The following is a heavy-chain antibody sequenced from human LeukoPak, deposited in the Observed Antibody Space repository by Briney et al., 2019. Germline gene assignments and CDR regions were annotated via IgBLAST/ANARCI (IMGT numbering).Heavy chain of an antibody. Sequence: GGSLRLSCAASGFTFSSYAMSWVRQAPGKGLEWVSAISGSGGNTYYADSVKGRFTISRDNSKNTLYLQMNSLRAEDTAVYYCAKDQSRHSSGWPDAFDIWGQGTMVTVSS. CDR2: ISGSGGNT. V-gene: IGHV3-23*01. CDR3: AKDQSRHSSGWPDAFDI. D-gene: IGHD6-19*01. CDR1: GFTFSSYA. J-gene: IGHJ3*02.